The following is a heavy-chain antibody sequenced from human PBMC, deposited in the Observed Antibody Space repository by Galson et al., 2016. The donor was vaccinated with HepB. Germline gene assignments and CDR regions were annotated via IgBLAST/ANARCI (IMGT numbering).Heavy chain of an antibody. Sequence: LSLTCNVSGASISSGDYYWSWIRQPPGKGLEWIGYSYYRGRTFYNPSLESRATISVDTSKNHLSLKVASVTAADAAVYFCARLSFGGVKYWFDPWGQGTLVTVSS. V-gene: IGHV4-30-4*01. J-gene: IGHJ5*02. CDR1: GASISSGDYY. CDR3: ARLSFGGVKYWFDP. CDR2: SYYRGRT. D-gene: IGHD3-16*01.